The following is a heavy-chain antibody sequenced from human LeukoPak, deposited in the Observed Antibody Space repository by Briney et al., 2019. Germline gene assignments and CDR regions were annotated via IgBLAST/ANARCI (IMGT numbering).Heavy chain of an antibody. Sequence: SETLSLTCAVYGGSFSGYYWSWIRQPPGKGLEWTGEINHSGSTNYNPSLKSRVTISVDTSKNQFSLKLSFVTAADTAVYYCARRYFDYWGQGTLVTVSS. CDR3: ARRYFDY. CDR1: GGSFSGYY. CDR2: INHSGST. J-gene: IGHJ4*02. V-gene: IGHV4-34*01.